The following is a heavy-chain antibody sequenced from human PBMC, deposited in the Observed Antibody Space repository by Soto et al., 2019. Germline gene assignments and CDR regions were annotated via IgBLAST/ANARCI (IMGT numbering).Heavy chain of an antibody. Sequence: PGESLKISCNGSAFTFTNYYIGWVRQMPGKGLEWMGIIYPGDSETTSSPSFQGQVTFSVDSSLNIAYLQWSSLKASDTAIYYCSITRHYHGAAFDSWGHGTLVTV. CDR2: IYPGDSET. V-gene: IGHV5-51*01. D-gene: IGHD3-10*01. J-gene: IGHJ4*01. CDR3: SITRHYHGAAFDS. CDR1: AFTFTNYY.